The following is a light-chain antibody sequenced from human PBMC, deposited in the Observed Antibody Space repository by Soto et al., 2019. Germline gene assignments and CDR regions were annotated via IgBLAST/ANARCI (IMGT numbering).Light chain of an antibody. CDR1: QSISSY. V-gene: IGKV1-39*01. J-gene: IGKJ5*01. CDR2: AAS. CDR3: QQGIT. Sequence: DIQMTQSPSSLSASVGDRVTITCRASQSISSYLNWYQQKPGKAPKLLIYAASSLQSGVPSRFSGSGSGTDFTLTXXXXQXEDFATYYCQQGITFGQGTRLEIK.